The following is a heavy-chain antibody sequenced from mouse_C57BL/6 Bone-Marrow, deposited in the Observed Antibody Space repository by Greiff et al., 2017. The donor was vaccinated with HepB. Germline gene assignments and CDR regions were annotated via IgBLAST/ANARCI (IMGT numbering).Heavy chain of an antibody. CDR2: INPDSSTI. D-gene: IGHD2-1*01. CDR1: GIDFSRYW. Sequence: AAPGIDFSRYWMSWVRRAPGKGLEWIGEINPDSSTINYAPSLKDKFIISRDNAKNTLYLQMSKVRSEDTALYYCARPFYGNSAWFAYWGQGTLVTVSA. V-gene: IGHV4-1*01. CDR3: ARPFYGNSAWFAY. J-gene: IGHJ3*01.